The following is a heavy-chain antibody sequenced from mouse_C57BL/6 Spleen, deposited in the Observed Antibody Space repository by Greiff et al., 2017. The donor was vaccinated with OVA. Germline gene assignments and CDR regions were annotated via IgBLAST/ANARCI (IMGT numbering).Heavy chain of an antibody. CDR2: IDPSDSYT. V-gene: IGHV1-50*01. CDR1: GYTFTSYW. J-gene: IGHJ2*01. D-gene: IGHD1-1*01. Sequence: QVQLQHPGAELVKPGASVKLSCKASGYTFTSYWMQWVKQRPGQGLEWIGEIDPSDSYTNYNQKFKGKATLTVDTSSSTAYMQLSSLTSEDSAVYYCARRGSLTTVTDYWGQGTTLTVSS. CDR3: ARRGSLTTVTDY.